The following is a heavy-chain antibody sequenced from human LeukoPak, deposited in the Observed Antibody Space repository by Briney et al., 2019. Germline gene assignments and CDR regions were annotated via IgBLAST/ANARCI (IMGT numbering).Heavy chain of an antibody. Sequence: ASETLSLTCAVYGGSFSGYYWSWIRQPPGKGLEWIGEINHSGSTNYNPSLKSRVTISVDTSKNQFSLKLSSVTAADTAVYYCARDRAYYDFWSGPNYFDYWGQGTLVTVSS. V-gene: IGHV4-34*01. CDR3: ARDRAYYDFWSGPNYFDY. CDR2: INHSGST. CDR1: GGSFSGYY. J-gene: IGHJ4*02. D-gene: IGHD3-3*01.